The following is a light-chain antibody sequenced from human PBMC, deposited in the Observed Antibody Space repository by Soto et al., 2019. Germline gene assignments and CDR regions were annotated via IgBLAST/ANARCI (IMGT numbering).Light chain of an antibody. Sequence: QYVLTQPPSASGTPGQRVTISCSGGSSNIGGNTVNWYQQLPGTAPTLLIYTNDQRPSGVPDRFSASKSGTSASLAISGLQSEDEADYYCAAWDGSLNVVLFGGGTKVTVL. V-gene: IGLV1-44*01. J-gene: IGLJ2*01. CDR1: SSNIGGNT. CDR2: TND. CDR3: AAWDGSLNVVL.